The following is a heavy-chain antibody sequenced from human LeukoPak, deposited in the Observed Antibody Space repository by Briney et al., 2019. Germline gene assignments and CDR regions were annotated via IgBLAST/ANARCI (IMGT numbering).Heavy chain of an antibody. CDR2: ISYDGSNK. Sequence: GRSLRLSCAASGFTFSSYAMHWVRQAPGKGLEWVAVISYDGSNKYYADSVKGRFTISRDNSKNTLYLQMNSLRAEDTAVYYCARESMIVVVNGAFDIWGQGTMVTVSS. CDR1: GFTFSSYA. V-gene: IGHV3-30-3*01. D-gene: IGHD3-22*01. J-gene: IGHJ3*02. CDR3: ARESMIVVVNGAFDI.